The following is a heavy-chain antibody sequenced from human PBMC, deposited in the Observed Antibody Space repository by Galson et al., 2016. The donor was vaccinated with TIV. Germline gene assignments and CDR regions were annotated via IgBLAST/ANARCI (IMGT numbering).Heavy chain of an antibody. V-gene: IGHV4-31*03. D-gene: IGHD3-3*02. J-gene: IGHJ3*01. CDR2: VYYTGTS. Sequence: LTCSVSGDSVSNAAYYWTWIRQLPGKGLEWIGNVYYTGTSYYNPSLKSCITMSVDTSKNQFSLKLTSVTAADSALYFCAGEHLPHDSLDVWGQGTGVTVSS. CDR1: GDSVSNAAYY. CDR3: AGEHLPHDSLDV.